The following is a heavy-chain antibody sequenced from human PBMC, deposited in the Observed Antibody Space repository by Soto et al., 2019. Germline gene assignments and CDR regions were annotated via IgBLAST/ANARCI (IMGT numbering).Heavy chain of an antibody. CDR2: INFNGNNQ. D-gene: IGHD6-19*01. J-gene: IGHJ4*01. CDR3: VAWLSVHFDN. V-gene: IGHV3-23*01. CDR1: GFMFNRHG. Sequence: PGESLKISFAASGFMFNRHGMTWVRQIPVKGLEWIATINFNGNNQHYSDSVQGRFIVARDNHRSILELQMNNLRVEDTALYFCVAWLSVHFDNGGHGTLVTVSS.